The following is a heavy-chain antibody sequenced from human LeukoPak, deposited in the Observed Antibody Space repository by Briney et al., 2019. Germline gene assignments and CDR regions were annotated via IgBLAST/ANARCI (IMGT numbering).Heavy chain of an antibody. CDR3: ARDENYYDSSGYYPVFDY. V-gene: IGHV3-21*01. CDR1: GFTFSSYS. J-gene: IGHJ4*02. D-gene: IGHD3-22*01. CDR2: ISSSSSYI. Sequence: GGSLRLSCAVSGFTFSSYSMNWVRQAPGKGLEWVSSISSSSSYIYYADSVKGRFTISRDNAKNSLYLQMNSLRAEDTAVYYCARDENYYDSSGYYPVFDYWGQGTLVTVSS.